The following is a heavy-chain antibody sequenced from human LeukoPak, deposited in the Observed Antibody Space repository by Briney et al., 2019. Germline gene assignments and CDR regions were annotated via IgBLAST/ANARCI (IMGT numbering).Heavy chain of an antibody. Sequence: GASMKVSCKVSGYTLTELSMHWVRQAPGKGLEWMGGFDPEDGETIYAQKFQGRVTMTEDTSTDTAYMELSSLRSEDTAVYYCATHFYVIKSFDYWGQGTLVTVSS. V-gene: IGHV1-24*01. CDR1: GYTLTELS. J-gene: IGHJ4*02. CDR2: FDPEDGET. CDR3: ATHFYVIKSFDY. D-gene: IGHD3-3*02.